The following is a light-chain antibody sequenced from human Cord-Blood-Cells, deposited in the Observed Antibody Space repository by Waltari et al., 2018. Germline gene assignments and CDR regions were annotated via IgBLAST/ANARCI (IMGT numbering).Light chain of an antibody. V-gene: IGLV5-37*01. J-gene: IGLJ3*02. Sequence: QPVLTQPPSSSASPGESARLTCTLPSDINVGSYNIYWYQQKPGTTPRYLLYYYSDSDKGQGSGVPSRFYGSKDASANTGILLISGLQSEDEADYYCMIWPSNAWVFGGGTKLTVL. CDR3: MIWPSNAWV. CDR1: SDINVGSYN. CDR2: YYSDSDK.